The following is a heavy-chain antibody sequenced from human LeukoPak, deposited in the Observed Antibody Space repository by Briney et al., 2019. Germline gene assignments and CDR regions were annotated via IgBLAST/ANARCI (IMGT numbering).Heavy chain of an antibody. CDR2: IIPIFGSV. V-gene: IGHV1-69*06. J-gene: IGHJ3*02. CDR1: RGTFSSYA. Sequence: HRASVKVSCKASRGTFSSYAISWVRQAPGQGLEWMGGIIPIFGSVNYAQKFQGRVTINADKSTITAYMELSSLRSEDTAVYYCARDGSYWGDAFDIWGQGTMVTVSS. CDR3: ARDGSYWGDAFDI. D-gene: IGHD1-26*01.